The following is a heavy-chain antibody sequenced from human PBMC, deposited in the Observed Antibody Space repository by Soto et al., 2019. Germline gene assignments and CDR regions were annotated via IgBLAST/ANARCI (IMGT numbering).Heavy chain of an antibody. CDR2: IYYSGST. CDR3: ARLGSDYGDFDY. CDR1: GGSISSYY. V-gene: IGHV4-59*08. Sequence: PSETLSLTCTVSGGSISSYYWSWIRQPPGKGLEWIGYIYYSGSTNYNPSLKSRVTISVDTSKNQFSLKLSSVTAADTAVYYCARLGSDYGDFDYWGQGTLVTVSS. D-gene: IGHD4-17*01. J-gene: IGHJ4*02.